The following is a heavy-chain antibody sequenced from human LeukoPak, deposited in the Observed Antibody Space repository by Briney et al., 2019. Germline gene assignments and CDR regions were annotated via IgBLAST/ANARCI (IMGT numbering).Heavy chain of an antibody. V-gene: IGHV5-51*01. Sequence: GESLKISCKGSGYSFTSYWIGWVRQMPGKGLEWMGIIYPGDSDTRYSPSFQGQVTMSADKSISTAYLQWSSLKASDSAMYYCARRMNYDILTGKYYFDYWGQGTLVTVPS. CDR2: IYPGDSDT. J-gene: IGHJ4*02. CDR1: GYSFTSYW. CDR3: ARRMNYDILTGKYYFDY. D-gene: IGHD3-9*01.